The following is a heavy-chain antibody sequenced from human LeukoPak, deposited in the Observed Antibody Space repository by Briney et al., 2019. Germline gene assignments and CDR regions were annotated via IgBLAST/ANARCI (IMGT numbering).Heavy chain of an antibody. CDR3: ATKYCSSVSCYYDY. J-gene: IGHJ4*02. CDR1: GFTFSSYW. Sequence: GGSLRLSCAASGFTFSSYWMHWVRQAPGKGLLWVSRINSDGSSTGYADSVKGRFTISRDNAKNTLYLQMNSLRAEDTAVYYCATKYCSSVSCYYDYRGQGTLVTVSS. D-gene: IGHD2-2*01. V-gene: IGHV3-74*01. CDR2: INSDGSST.